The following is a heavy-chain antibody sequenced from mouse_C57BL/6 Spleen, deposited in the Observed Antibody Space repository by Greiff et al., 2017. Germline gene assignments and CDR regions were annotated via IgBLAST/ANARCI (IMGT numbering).Heavy chain of an antibody. CDR3: ARSYDGYYAWFAY. CDR1: GYSFPDYN. CDR2: INPNYGTT. Sequence: EVQVVESGPELVKPGASVKISCKASGYSFPDYNMNWVKPSNGKSLEWIGVINPNYGTTSFNQKFKGKATLTVDQSSSTAYMQLNSLTSEDSAVYYCARSYDGYYAWFAYWGQGTLVTVSA. V-gene: IGHV1-39*01. D-gene: IGHD2-3*01. J-gene: IGHJ3*01.